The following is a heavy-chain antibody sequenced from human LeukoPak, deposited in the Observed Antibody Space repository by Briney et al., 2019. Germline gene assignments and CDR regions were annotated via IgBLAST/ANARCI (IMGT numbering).Heavy chain of an antibody. CDR2: ISSSSSYI. V-gene: IGHV3-21*01. J-gene: IGHJ4*02. Sequence: AGRSLRLSCAASGFTFSSYVMHWVRQAPGKGLEWVSSISSSSSYIYYADSVKGRFTISRDNAKNSLYLQMNSLRAEDTAVYYCARDYYDSSGSADYWGQGTLVTVSS. CDR1: GFTFSSYV. D-gene: IGHD3-22*01. CDR3: ARDYYDSSGSADY.